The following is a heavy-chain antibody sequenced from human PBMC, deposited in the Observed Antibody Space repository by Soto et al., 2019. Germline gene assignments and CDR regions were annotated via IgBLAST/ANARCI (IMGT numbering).Heavy chain of an antibody. D-gene: IGHD6-19*01. CDR2: INAGNGNT. Sequence: QVPLVQSGAEVKKPGASVKVSCKASGYTFTSYAMHWVRQAPGQRLEWMGWINAGNGNTKYSQKFQGRVTITRDTSASTAYMELSSLRSEDTAVYYCARADSVAVAAFDYWGQGTLVTVSS. V-gene: IGHV1-3*01. J-gene: IGHJ4*02. CDR3: ARADSVAVAAFDY. CDR1: GYTFTSYA.